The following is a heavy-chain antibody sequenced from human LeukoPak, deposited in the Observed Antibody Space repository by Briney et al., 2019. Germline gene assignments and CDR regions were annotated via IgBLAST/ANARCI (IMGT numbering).Heavy chain of an antibody. CDR2: IYHSGST. J-gene: IGHJ3*02. D-gene: IGHD6-13*01. CDR1: GDSISSWY. V-gene: IGHV4-59*12. Sequence: SETLSLTCTVSGDSISSWYWSWIRQPPGKGLEWIGYIYHSGSTYYNPSLKSRVTISVDRSKNQFSLKLSSVTAADTAVYYCARDKGAAAGGDAFDIWGQGTMVTVSS. CDR3: ARDKGAAAGGDAFDI.